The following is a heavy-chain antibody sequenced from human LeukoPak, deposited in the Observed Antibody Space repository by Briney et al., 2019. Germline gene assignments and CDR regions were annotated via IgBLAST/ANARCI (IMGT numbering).Heavy chain of an antibody. D-gene: IGHD3-10*01. Sequence: GGSLRLSCAASGFTFSSYSMNWVRQAPGKGLEWVSYISSSSSTIYYADSVKGRFTISRDNAKNSLYLQMNSLRAEDTAVYYCARGSRRFGDSPSWALTAFDIWGQGTMVTVSS. J-gene: IGHJ3*02. CDR1: GFTFSSYS. CDR2: ISSSSSTI. V-gene: IGHV3-48*04. CDR3: ARGSRRFGDSPSWALTAFDI.